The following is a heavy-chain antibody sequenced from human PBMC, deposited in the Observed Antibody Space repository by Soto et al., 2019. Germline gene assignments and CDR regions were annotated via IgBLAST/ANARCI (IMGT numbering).Heavy chain of an antibody. V-gene: IGHV4-59*01. D-gene: IGHD3-10*01. Sequence: SETLSLTCTVSGGSISSYYWSWIRQPPGKGLEWIGYIYYSGSTNYNPSLKSRVTISVDTSKNQFSLKLSSVTAADTAVYYCAGSGITMVRGVINFDYWGQGTLVTVSS. CDR3: AGSGITMVRGVINFDY. J-gene: IGHJ4*02. CDR1: GGSISSYY. CDR2: IYYSGST.